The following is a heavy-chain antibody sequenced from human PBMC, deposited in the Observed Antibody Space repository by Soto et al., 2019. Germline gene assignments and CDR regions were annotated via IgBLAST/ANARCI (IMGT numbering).Heavy chain of an antibody. Sequence: EVQLVESGGGLVQPGGSVKLSCAASGFNFSVSSMHWVRQASGKGVEWVGRIRSKAKDYATAYAESVKGRFAISRDDLKNTMSLQMSSLRTEDTAMYYCAIEGAGFGQWGQGTLVTVSS. D-gene: IGHD1-26*01. CDR2: IRSKAKDYAT. J-gene: IGHJ4*02. V-gene: IGHV3-73*01. CDR1: GFNFSVSS. CDR3: AIEGAGFGQ.